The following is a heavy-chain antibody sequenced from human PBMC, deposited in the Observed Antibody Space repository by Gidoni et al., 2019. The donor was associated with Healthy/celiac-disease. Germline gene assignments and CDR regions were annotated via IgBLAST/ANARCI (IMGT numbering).Heavy chain of an antibody. J-gene: IGHJ6*02. CDR1: GWSFSGSY. V-gene: IGHV4-34*01. Sequence: QVQPQQWGAGLLKPSETLFLTRAVYGWSFSGSYWRWIRQPPGKGLEWIGEINHSGSTNYNPSLKSRVTISVDTSKNQFSLKLSSVTAADTAVYYCARGVLSKPHSSGWYSTHYYYYYGMDVWGQGTTVTVSS. CDR2: INHSGST. D-gene: IGHD6-19*01. CDR3: ARGVLSKPHSSGWYSTHYYYYYGMDV.